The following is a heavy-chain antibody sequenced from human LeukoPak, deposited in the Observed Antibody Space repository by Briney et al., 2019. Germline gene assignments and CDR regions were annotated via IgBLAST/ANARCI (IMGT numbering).Heavy chain of an antibody. CDR2: ISGSGGST. J-gene: IGHJ4*01. D-gene: IGHD1-26*01. Sequence: GGSLRLSCAASGFTFSRNAMSWVRQAPGKGLEWVSGISGSGGSTYYADSVKGRFTISRDNSNNTLYLQMNSLRAEDTAVYYCAKDRGTWEQDYFDYWGQGTLVTVSS. V-gene: IGHV3-23*01. CDR1: GFTFSRNA. CDR3: AKDRGTWEQDYFDY.